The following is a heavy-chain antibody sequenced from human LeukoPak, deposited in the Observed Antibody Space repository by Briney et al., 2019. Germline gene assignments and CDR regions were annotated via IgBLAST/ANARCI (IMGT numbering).Heavy chain of an antibody. Sequence: PSETLSLTCTVSGGSISSSSYYWGWIRQPPGKGLEWIGSIYYSGSTYYNPSLKSRVTISVDTSKNQFSLKLSSVTAADTAVYYCARDKTYYYGSGSPRPYYYYYMDVWGKGTTVTVSS. CDR2: IYYSGST. J-gene: IGHJ6*03. CDR3: ARDKTYYYGSGSPRPYYYYYMDV. D-gene: IGHD3-10*01. V-gene: IGHV4-39*07. CDR1: GGSISSSSYY.